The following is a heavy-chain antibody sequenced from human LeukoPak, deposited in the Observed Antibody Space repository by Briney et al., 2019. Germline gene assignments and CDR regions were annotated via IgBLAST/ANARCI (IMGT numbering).Heavy chain of an antibody. J-gene: IGHJ2*01. V-gene: IGHV3-7*01. CDR3: ARVSGWYSWHFDL. D-gene: IGHD6-19*01. CDR1: GLTFNNHW. CDR2: VKQDGSDK. Sequence: GGSLRLSCAVSGLTFNNHWMTWVRQAPGKGPEWVASVKQDGSDKYYGDSVKGRFTISRDNAKNSLYLQMNSLRAEDTAVYYCARVSGWYSWHFDLWGRGTLVTVSS.